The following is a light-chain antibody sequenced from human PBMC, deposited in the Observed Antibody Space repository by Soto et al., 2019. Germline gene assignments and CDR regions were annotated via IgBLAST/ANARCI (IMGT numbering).Light chain of an antibody. Sequence: EIVLTQSPATLSLSPGERATLSCRASQSVSSYLAWYQQKPGQAPRLLIYDASNRATGIPARFSGSGSGTDFTLTISSLEPEDVAIYYCQQRRNWRPVTFGGGTKVEI. CDR3: QQRRNWRPVT. V-gene: IGKV3-11*01. J-gene: IGKJ4*01. CDR1: QSVSSY. CDR2: DAS.